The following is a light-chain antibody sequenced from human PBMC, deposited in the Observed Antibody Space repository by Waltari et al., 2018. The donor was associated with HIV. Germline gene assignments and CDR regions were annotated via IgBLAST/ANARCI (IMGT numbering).Light chain of an antibody. CDR3: PGWDASLSGYV. V-gene: IGLV1-47*01. CDR2: KNI. J-gene: IGLJ1*01. Sequence: QSVLTQPPSASGTPGQRVTISCSGSYSNIGSDNVYWYQHIPGTAPKLLIYKNIEAPAGVHDHCAGSNSGASAYLTISGLRSEDEADYYWPGWDASLSGYVFGPGTMVTV. CDR1: YSNIGSDN.